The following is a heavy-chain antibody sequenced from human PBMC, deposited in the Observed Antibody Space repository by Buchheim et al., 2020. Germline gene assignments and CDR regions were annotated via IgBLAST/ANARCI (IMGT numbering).Heavy chain of an antibody. V-gene: IGHV3-72*01. J-gene: IGHJ6*04. CDR2: SGNRAKSYTT. Sequence: EVQLVESGGGLVQPGGSLRVSCAVSGFTFSDHFMEWVRQAPGKGLEWVGRSGNRAKSYTTEYAASVKGRFTISRDDSKKLLYLQMNSLKTEDTAVYYCASDYTGYYYGMDVWGKGTT. CDR3: ASDYTGYYYGMDV. D-gene: IGHD4-11*01. CDR1: GFTFSDHF.